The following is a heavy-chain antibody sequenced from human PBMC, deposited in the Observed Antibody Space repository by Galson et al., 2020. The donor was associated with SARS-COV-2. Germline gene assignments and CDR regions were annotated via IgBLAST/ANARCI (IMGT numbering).Heavy chain of an antibody. CDR3: VRGAEERRIIVVVPDDYTYMDV. CDR2: INHRGST. Sequence: SETLSLTCAVYGGSFTNYYWTWIRQSPGQGLQWIGEINHRGSTNYDPSLQGRVAMSVDTSKNQFSLRLSSVTAADTAVYYCVRGAEERRIIVVVPDDYTYMDVWGGGTAGTVSS. CDR1: GGSFTNYY. D-gene: IGHD2-2*01. V-gene: IGHV4-34*01. J-gene: IGHJ6*03.